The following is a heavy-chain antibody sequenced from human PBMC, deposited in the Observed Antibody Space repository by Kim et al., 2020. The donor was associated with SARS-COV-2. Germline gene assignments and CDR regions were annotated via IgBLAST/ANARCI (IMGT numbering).Heavy chain of an antibody. CDR3: AGVVLYSSNRPFINNWFDP. D-gene: IGHD6-13*01. V-gene: IGHV4-39*01. Sequence: SETLSLTCTVSGGSISSSSYYWGWIRQPPGKGLEWFGSIYHSGSIYYNPSLKSRVTISVDTSKNQFSLKLNSVTAADTAVYFCAGVVLYSSNRPFINNWFDPWGQGTLVTVSS. J-gene: IGHJ5*02. CDR2: IYHSGSI. CDR1: GGSISSSSYY.